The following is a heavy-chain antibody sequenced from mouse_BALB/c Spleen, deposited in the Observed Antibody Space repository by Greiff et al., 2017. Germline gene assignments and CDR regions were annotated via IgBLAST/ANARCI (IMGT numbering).Heavy chain of an antibody. CDR3: ARGGNYFAWFAY. V-gene: IGHV1-9*01. J-gene: IGHJ3*01. Sequence: VQLQESGAELMKPGASVKISCKATGYTFSSYWIEWVKQRPGHGLEWIGEILPGSGSTNYNEKFKGKATFAADTSSNTAYMQLSSLTSEDSAVYYCARGGNYFAWFAYWGQGTLVTVSA. D-gene: IGHD2-1*01. CDR2: ILPGSGST. CDR1: GYTFSSYW.